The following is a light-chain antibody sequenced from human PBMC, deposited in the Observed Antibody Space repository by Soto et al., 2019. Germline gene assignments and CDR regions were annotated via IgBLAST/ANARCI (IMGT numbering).Light chain of an antibody. Sequence: EIVLTQSPGTLSLSPGERATLSCRASQSVSNNYLAWYQQKPGQAPRLLIYGASSRATGIPDRFSGSGSGTDFTLTIGRLEPEDFAVYYCQQYGSSPGTFGQGTKVDIK. CDR1: QSVSNNY. CDR3: QQYGSSPGT. J-gene: IGKJ1*01. CDR2: GAS. V-gene: IGKV3-20*01.